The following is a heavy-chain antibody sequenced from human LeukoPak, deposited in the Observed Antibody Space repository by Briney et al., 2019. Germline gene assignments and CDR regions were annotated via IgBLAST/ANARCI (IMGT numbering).Heavy chain of an antibody. CDR2: FDPEDGET. D-gene: IGHD3-22*01. V-gene: IGHV1-24*01. CDR1: GYTLTELS. CDR3: ATTGGPHRTYYYDSSGYSDAFDI. Sequence: ASVKVSCKVSGYTLTELSMHWVRQAPGKGLEWMGGFDPEDGETIYAQKFQGRVTMTEDTSTDTAYMELSSLRSEDTAVYYCATTGGPHRTYYYDSSGYSDAFDIWGQGTMVTVSS. J-gene: IGHJ3*02.